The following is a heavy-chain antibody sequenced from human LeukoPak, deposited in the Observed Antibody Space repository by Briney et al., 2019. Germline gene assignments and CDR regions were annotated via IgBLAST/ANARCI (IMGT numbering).Heavy chain of an antibody. J-gene: IGHJ4*02. D-gene: IGHD1-1*01. CDR3: GKDWKVDS. V-gene: IGHV3-23*01. Sequence: PGGSLRLSCAASGFTFSSYAMSWVRQAPGKGLESVSAISGGGGSTYYADSVKGRFTISRDNSKSTLYLQMNSLRVEDTAIYYCGKDWKVDSWGRGTVVTVSS. CDR2: ISGGGGST. CDR1: GFTFSSYA.